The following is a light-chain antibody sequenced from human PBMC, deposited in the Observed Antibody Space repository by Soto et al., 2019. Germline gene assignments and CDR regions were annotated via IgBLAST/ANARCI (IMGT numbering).Light chain of an antibody. CDR3: QRYDTYSRIT. CDR1: QSMSTW. CDR2: KAS. J-gene: IGKJ5*01. V-gene: IGKV1-5*03. Sequence: DIPMTQSPSTLSASIGDRVTITCRASQSMSTWLAWYQQKPGMAPKLLIYKASTLESGVPLRFSGSGSGTEFTLTISSLQADDFATYFCQRYDTYSRITFGQGTRLEIK.